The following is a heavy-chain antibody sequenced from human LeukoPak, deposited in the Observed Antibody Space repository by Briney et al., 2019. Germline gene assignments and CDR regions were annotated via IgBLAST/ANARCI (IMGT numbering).Heavy chain of an antibody. D-gene: IGHD1-14*01. CDR1: GGSFSGCY. J-gene: IGHJ4*02. V-gene: IGHV4-34*01. CDR3: ARGVTGTTGYYFDY. Sequence: SETLSLTCAVYGGSFSGCYWSWIRQPPGKGLEWIGEINHSGSTNYNPSLKSRVTISVDTSKNQFSLKLSSVTAADTAVYYCARGVTGTTGYYFDYWGQGTLVTVSS. CDR2: INHSGST.